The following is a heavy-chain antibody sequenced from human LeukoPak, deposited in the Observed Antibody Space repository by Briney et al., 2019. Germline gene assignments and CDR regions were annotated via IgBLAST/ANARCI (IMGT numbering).Heavy chain of an antibody. Sequence: SQTLSLTCAISGDIVSSNNAAWNWITQSPSRGLEWLVRTYYRSKWYNDYAVSVKNRITINPDPPNNQYSLHLNYVTPEDAAVYYCAKSTYYYGSGRLIYFFDYWGQGTLVTVSS. CDR2: TYYRSKWYN. CDR3: AKSTYYYGSGRLIYFFDY. V-gene: IGHV6-1*01. CDR1: GDIVSSNNAA. J-gene: IGHJ4*02. D-gene: IGHD3-10*01.